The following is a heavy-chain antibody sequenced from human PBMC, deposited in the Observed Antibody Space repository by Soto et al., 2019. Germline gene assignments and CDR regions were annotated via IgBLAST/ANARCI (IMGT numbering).Heavy chain of an antibody. CDR2: IKPDGSAT. Sequence: EVQLVESGGGLVQPGGSLRLSCAVSGFTFGSYWMNWVRLIPGKGLEWVAYIKPDGSATYYVDSVKGRFTISRDNAKNTLYLQMNSLRAEDTAVYYCARERNTGYDYSYYYGMDVWGQGTTVTVSS. J-gene: IGHJ6*02. CDR3: ARERNTGYDYSYYYGMDV. V-gene: IGHV3-7*01. D-gene: IGHD5-18*01. CDR1: GFTFGSYW.